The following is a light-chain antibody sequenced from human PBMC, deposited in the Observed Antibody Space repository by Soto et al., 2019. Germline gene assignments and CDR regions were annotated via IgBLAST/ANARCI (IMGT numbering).Light chain of an antibody. V-gene: IGKV2-24*01. CDR1: QSLLHSDGNTY. CDR3: MQATQLPT. J-gene: IGKJ2*01. Sequence: DIVMTQTPLSSPVTLGQPASISCRSSQSLLHSDGNTYLSWLHQRPGQPPRLLIYRLSNRLPGVPDRFSGSGTETDFTLKISRVEAEDAGVYYCMQATQLPTFGQGTKLEIK. CDR2: RLS.